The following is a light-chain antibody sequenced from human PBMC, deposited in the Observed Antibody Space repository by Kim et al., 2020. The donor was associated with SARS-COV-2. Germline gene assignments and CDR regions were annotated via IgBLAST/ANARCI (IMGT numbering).Light chain of an antibody. V-gene: IGLV2-11*01. CDR1: STHIGAYSY. CDR3: CSYAGSYTYV. CDR2: DVS. Sequence: GPSVTISCPGASTHIGAYSYVSGYQQHPGKAPKVIIFDVSKRPSGVPDRFSGSKSDNTASLTISGLQTEDEAEYYCCSYAGSYTYVFGGGTKVTVL. J-gene: IGLJ1*01.